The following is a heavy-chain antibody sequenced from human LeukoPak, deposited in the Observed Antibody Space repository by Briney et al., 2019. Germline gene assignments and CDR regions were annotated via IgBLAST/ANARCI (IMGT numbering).Heavy chain of an antibody. Sequence: GGSLRLSCAASGLTFRNYGTHWVRQAPGKGLEWVAVIWYDGSNQYYLDSVKGRSTVSRDNAKNTLYLQMNSLRAEDTAVYYCATDRNSGKYYDYWGQGTLVTVSS. D-gene: IGHD1-26*01. J-gene: IGHJ4*02. CDR3: ATDRNSGKYYDY. V-gene: IGHV3-33*01. CDR2: IWYDGSNQ. CDR1: GLTFRNYG.